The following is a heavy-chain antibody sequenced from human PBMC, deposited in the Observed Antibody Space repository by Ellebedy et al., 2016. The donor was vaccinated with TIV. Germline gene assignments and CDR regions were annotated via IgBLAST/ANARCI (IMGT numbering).Heavy chain of an antibody. D-gene: IGHD5-24*01. J-gene: IGHJ4*02. V-gene: IGHV4-31*03. CDR1: GGSTSASRYS. Sequence: MPSETLSLTCTVYGGSTSASRYSWGWCRTHPGKGLEWIGYIYYTGSTYYNPSPKSRLIISLDTSQNQFFLKLTSVTAADSAVYYCARGRWLQPYFDYWGQGTPVTVSS. CDR3: ARGRWLQPYFDY. CDR2: IYYTGST.